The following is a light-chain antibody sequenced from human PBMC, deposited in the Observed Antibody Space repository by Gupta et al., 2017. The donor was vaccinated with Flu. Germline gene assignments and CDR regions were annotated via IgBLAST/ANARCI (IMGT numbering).Light chain of an antibody. CDR1: PTMSTW. Sequence: DVQMTQSPSTLYASVGDRVVITCRASPTMSTWVAWYQHKPGRAPDLLIYEASSLAGGVPSRFSGSGSGTEFTLTISSLQPDDFATYYCQQDNSYLITFGGGTQVEIK. J-gene: IGKJ4*01. CDR3: QQDNSYLIT. CDR2: EAS. V-gene: IGKV1-5*03.